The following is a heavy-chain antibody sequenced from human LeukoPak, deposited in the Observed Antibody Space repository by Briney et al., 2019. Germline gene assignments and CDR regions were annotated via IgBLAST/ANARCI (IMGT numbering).Heavy chain of an antibody. D-gene: IGHD5-18*01. J-gene: IGHJ4*02. Sequence: PSETLSLTCTVSGGSISSYYWSWIRQPPGKGLEWIGYIYYSGSTNYNPSLKSRVTISVDTSKNQLSLKLSSVTAADTAVYYCARVMGYSYGYRYFDYWGQGTLVTVSS. CDR1: GGSISSYY. CDR3: ARVMGYSYGYRYFDY. V-gene: IGHV4-59*01. CDR2: IYYSGST.